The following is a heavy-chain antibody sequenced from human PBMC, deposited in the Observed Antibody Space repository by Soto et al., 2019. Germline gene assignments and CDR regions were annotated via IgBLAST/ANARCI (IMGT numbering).Heavy chain of an antibody. D-gene: IGHD4-4*01. CDR2: IIPIFGTA. CDR1: GGTFSSYA. V-gene: IGHV1-69*01. Sequence: QVQLVQSGAEVKKPGSSVKVSCTASGGTFSSYAISWVRQAPGQGLEWMGGIIPIFGTANYAQKFQGRVTITADESTSTAYMELSSLRSEDTAVYYCARVGDSNSRYYYGMDVWGQGTTVTVSS. J-gene: IGHJ6*02. CDR3: ARVGDSNSRYYYGMDV.